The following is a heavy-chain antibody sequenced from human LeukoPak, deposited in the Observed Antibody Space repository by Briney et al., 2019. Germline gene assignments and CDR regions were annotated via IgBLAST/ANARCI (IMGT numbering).Heavy chain of an antibody. Sequence: GGSLRLSCAASGFTFSSYGMHWVRQAPGKGLEWVAVISYDGSNKYYADSVKGRFAISRDNSKAYLQMNSLENEDTAVYYCAKDYYGSGTSSCGMDVWGQGTTVTVSS. D-gene: IGHD3-10*01. CDR3: AKDYYGSGTSSCGMDV. CDR1: GFTFSSYG. CDR2: ISYDGSNK. V-gene: IGHV3-30*18. J-gene: IGHJ6*02.